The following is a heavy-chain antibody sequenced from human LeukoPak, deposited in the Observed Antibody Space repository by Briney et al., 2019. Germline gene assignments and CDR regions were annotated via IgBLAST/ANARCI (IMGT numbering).Heavy chain of an antibody. CDR1: GGSINYYY. V-gene: IGHV4-59*01. J-gene: IGHJ6*03. CDR2: IYSSGST. D-gene: IGHD3-22*01. Sequence: KASETLSLTCTVSGGSINYYYWSWIRQPPGKGLEYIGYIYSSGSTNYNPSLKSRVTMSVDTSKNQFSLKLSSVTAADTAVYYCARDCRYSDTSGYYYSHYYMDVWGKGTTVTVSS. CDR3: ARDCRYSDTSGYYYSHYYMDV.